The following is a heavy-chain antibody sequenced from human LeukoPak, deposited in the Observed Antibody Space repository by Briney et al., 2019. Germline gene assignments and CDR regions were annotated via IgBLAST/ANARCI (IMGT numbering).Heavy chain of an antibody. V-gene: IGHV5-51*01. D-gene: IGHD6-19*01. CDR3: ARHRQWLVSPYYYYDMDV. CDR1: GYSFTSYW. J-gene: IGHJ6*02. Sequence: GESLKISCKGSGYSFTSYWIGWVRQMPGKGLEWMGIIYPGDSDTRYSPSFQGQVTISADKSISTAYLQWSSLKASDTAMYYCARHRQWLVSPYYYYDMDVWGQGTTVTVSS. CDR2: IYPGDSDT.